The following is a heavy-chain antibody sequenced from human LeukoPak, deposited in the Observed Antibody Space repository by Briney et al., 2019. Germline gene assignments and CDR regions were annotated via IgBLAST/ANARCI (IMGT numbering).Heavy chain of an antibody. CDR3: ARDLWNFYDDSGYNRDFDS. J-gene: IGHJ5*01. V-gene: IGHV1-18*01. CDR2: IGTYGGDT. Sequence: GASVTVSCKATSRISWVRQAPGQGLEWMGWIGTYGGDTYYAQKFQGRTTVTTDTSTSTVYMELRNLRSDDTAVYYCARDLWNFYDDSGYNRDFDSWGQGTLVTVSS. CDR1: TSR. D-gene: IGHD3-22*01.